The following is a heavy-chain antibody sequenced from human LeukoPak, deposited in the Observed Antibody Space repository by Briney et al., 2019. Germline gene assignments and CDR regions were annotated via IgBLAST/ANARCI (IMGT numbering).Heavy chain of an antibody. CDR2: INSDGSST. CDR1: GFTFSSYW. V-gene: IGHV3-74*01. CDR3: ARDHRRIAAAGPSFDY. D-gene: IGHD6-13*01. Sequence: PGGSLRLSCAASGFTFSSYWMHWVRQAPGKGLVWVSRINSDGSSTSYADSVKGRFTISRDNAKNTLYLQMNSLRAEDTAVYYCARDHRRIAAAGPSFDYWGQGTLVTVSS. J-gene: IGHJ4*02.